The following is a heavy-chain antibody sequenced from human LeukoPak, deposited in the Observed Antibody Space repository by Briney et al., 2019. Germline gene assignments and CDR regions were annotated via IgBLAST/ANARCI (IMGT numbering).Heavy chain of an antibody. D-gene: IGHD6-13*01. V-gene: IGHV1-8*01. CDR3: ARGFRWSGLVYNWFDP. Sequence: ASVKVSCKASGYTFTSYDINWVRQATGQGLEWMGWMNPKSGDRGNVQKFQGRVTMTRNTSISTAYMELSSLRSEDTAVYYCARGFRWSGLVYNWFDPWGQGTRVTVSS. CDR1: GYTFTSYD. CDR2: MNPKSGDR. J-gene: IGHJ5*02.